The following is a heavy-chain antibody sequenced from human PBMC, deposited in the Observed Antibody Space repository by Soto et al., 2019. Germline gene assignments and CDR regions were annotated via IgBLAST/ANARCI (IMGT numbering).Heavy chain of an antibody. V-gene: IGHV3-74*01. CDR2: VKGDGSDT. CDR1: GFTFSSYW. D-gene: IGHD6-19*01. Sequence: LRLSCAASGFTFSSYWMHWVRQAPGKGLVWVSRVKGDGSDTTYADSVRGRFTISRDNTKNTLYLQMNSLRPEDTAVYYCARAQWLADDAFDIWGHGTMVTVSS. CDR3: ARAQWLADDAFDI. J-gene: IGHJ3*02.